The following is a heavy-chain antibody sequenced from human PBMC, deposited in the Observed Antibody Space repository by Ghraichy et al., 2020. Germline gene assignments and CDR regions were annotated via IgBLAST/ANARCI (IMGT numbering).Heavy chain of an antibody. Sequence: SETLSLTYTVSGASVNSGSHFWTWIRQPPGKGLEWIGYVYYSGSTSYNPSIKSRVTISVDTSKNQFSLRLSSVTAADTAMYYCARGDSSGYYYVAPLDYWGQGTLVTVSS. CDR2: VYYSGST. V-gene: IGHV4-61*01. J-gene: IGHJ4*02. D-gene: IGHD3-22*01. CDR3: ARGDSSGYYYVAPLDY. CDR1: GASVNSGSHF.